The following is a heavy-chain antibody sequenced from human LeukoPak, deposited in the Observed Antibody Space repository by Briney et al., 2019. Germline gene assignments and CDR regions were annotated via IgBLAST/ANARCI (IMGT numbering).Heavy chain of an antibody. CDR1: GYSFTSYW. J-gene: IGHJ6*04. CDR2: IYPGDSDT. Sequence: GESLKISCKGSGYSFTSYWIGWVRQMPGKGLEWMGMIYPGDSDTRYSPSFQGHVTISADKSISTAYLQWSSLKASDTAMYYCARTRGYCSSTSCYHYYGMDVWGKGTTVTVSS. D-gene: IGHD2-2*01. V-gene: IGHV5-51*01. CDR3: ARTRGYCSSTSCYHYYGMDV.